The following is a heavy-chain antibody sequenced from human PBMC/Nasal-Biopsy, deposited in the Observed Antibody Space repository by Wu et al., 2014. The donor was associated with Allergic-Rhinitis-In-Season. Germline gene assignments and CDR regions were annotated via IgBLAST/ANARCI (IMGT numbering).Heavy chain of an antibody. CDR3: ARDIGTTVTI. D-gene: IGHD4-17*01. CDR2: IYYSGST. V-gene: IGHV4-59*01. CDR1: GGSISSYY. J-gene: IGHJ4*02. Sequence: TLSLTCTVSGGSISSYYWSWIRQPPGKGLEWIGYIYYSGSTNYNPSLKSRVTMSVDTSKNQLSLKLTSVNAADTAVYYCARDIGTTVTIWGQGTLVTVSS.